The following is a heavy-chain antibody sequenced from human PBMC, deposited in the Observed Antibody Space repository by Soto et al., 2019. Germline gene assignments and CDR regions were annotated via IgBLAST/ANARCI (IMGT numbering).Heavy chain of an antibody. CDR1: GYTFTSYG. D-gene: IGHD1-26*01. CDR3: ARSSGTSYIWFDP. J-gene: IGHJ5*02. Sequence: QVQLVQSGAEVKKPGASVKVSCKASGYTFTSYGISWVRQAPGQGLEWMGWISAYNGNTNYAQKLQGRVTMTTDTSTSTGYMEVRSLRSDATAVYYCARSSGTSYIWFDPWGQGTLVTVSS. V-gene: IGHV1-18*01. CDR2: ISAYNGNT.